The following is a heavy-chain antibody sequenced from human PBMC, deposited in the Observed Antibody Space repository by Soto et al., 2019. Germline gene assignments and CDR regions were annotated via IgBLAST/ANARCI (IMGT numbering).Heavy chain of an antibody. CDR2: INHSGST. Sequence: QVQLQQWGAGLLKPSETLSLTCAVYGGSFSGYYWSWIRQPPGKGLEWIGEINHSGSTNYNPSLKRRVTISVDTSKNQFSLKLSSVTAADTAVYYCARGRRITMVRGVGNWFDPWGQGTLVTVSS. V-gene: IGHV4-34*01. D-gene: IGHD3-10*01. CDR3: ARGRRITMVRGVGNWFDP. J-gene: IGHJ5*02. CDR1: GGSFSGYY.